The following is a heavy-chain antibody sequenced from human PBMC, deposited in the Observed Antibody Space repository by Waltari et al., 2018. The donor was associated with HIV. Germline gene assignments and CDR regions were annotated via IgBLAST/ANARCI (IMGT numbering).Heavy chain of an antibody. J-gene: IGHJ2*01. Sequence: QVQLQESGRGLVKPSQTLSLTCTGSGGSITSGDYYWPWIRQPAGKGLEWIGRVYTSGSANYNPSLRSRVTMSLDTSKNQFSMKLTSVTAADTAVYYCARGLDILTGHYHWFLDVWGRGTLVTVSS. V-gene: IGHV4-61*02. CDR1: GGSITSGDYY. CDR2: VYTSGSA. CDR3: ARGLDILTGHYHWFLDV. D-gene: IGHD3-9*01.